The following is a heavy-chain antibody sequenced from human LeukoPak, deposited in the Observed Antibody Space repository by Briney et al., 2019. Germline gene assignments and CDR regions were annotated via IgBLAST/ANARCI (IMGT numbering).Heavy chain of an antibody. CDR3: ARKGRYDSSGRSYYFDY. CDR2: ISGSGGST. J-gene: IGHJ4*02. Sequence: GGSLRLSCAASGFTFSSHAMGWVRQAPGKGLEWVSAISGSGGSTYYADSVKGRFTISRDNSKNTLYLQMNSLRAEDTAVYYCARKGRYDSSGRSYYFDYWGQGTLVTVSS. CDR1: GFTFSSHA. D-gene: IGHD3-22*01. V-gene: IGHV3-23*01.